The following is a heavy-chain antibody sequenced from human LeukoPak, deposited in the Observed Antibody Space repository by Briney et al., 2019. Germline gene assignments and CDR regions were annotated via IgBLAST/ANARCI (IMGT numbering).Heavy chain of an antibody. V-gene: IGHV4-59*13. CDR1: GGSITNNY. CDR2: THDSGNS. J-gene: IGHJ4*02. CDR3: ARDRSAAPADY. D-gene: IGHD6-13*01. Sequence: PSETLSLTCTVSGGSITNNYWAWIRQPPGKGLEWIGYTHDSGNSNYNPSLRSRVTISIDTSKNQFSLKLTSVTVADTAVYYCARDRSAAPADYWGQGTLVTVSS.